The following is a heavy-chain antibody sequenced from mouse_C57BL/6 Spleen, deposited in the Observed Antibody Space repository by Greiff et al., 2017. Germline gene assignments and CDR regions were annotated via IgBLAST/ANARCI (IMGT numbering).Heavy chain of an antibody. CDR3: VIYYDYDRGFAY. J-gene: IGHJ3*01. D-gene: IGHD2-4*01. CDR1: GYTFTSYG. CDR2: IYPRSGNT. V-gene: IGHV1-81*01. Sequence: QVQLQQSGAELARPGASVKLSCKASGYTFTSYGISWVKQRTGQGLEWIGEIYPRSGNTYYNEKFKGKATLTADKSSSTAYMELRSLTSEDSAVYFCVIYYDYDRGFAYWGQGTLVTVSA.